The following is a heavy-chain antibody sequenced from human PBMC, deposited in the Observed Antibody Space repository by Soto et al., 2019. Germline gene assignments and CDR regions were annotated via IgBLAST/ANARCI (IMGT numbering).Heavy chain of an antibody. D-gene: IGHD5-18*01. CDR1: GGTFSSYA. CDR3: TTQRLPKYYHYCMDV. Sequence: QVQLVQSGAEVKKPGSSVKVSCKASGGTFSSYAISWVRQAPGQGLEWMGGIIPIFGTANYAQKFQGRVTITADESTSTAYMELSSLRTEDTAVYYWTTQRLPKYYHYCMDVWGKGTTVTVSS. J-gene: IGHJ6*04. CDR2: IIPIFGTA. V-gene: IGHV1-69*12.